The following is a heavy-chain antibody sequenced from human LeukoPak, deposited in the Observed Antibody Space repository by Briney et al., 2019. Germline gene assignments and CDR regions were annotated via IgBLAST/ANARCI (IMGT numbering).Heavy chain of an antibody. J-gene: IGHJ4*02. V-gene: IGHV5-51*01. D-gene: IGHD1-1*01. CDR2: IYPGDSDT. CDR3: AKLEGNWAIYYFDY. CDR1: GYSFTSYW. Sequence: PGESLKISCKGSGYSFTSYWIGWVRQMPGKGLEWMGIIYPGDSDTRYSPSFQGQVTISAQKSISTAYLQWNSLKTSDTAMYYCAKLEGNWAIYYFDYWGQGTLVTVSS.